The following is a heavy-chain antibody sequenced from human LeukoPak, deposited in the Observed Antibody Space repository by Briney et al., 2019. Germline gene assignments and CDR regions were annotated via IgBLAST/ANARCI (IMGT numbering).Heavy chain of an antibody. CDR2: IKQDGSER. CDR1: GFTFSRHW. CDR3: ARDGGHSTDLDY. D-gene: IGHD2-8*02. J-gene: IGHJ4*02. Sequence: GWSRRLSCATSGFTFSRHWMTWVRQAPGKGPEWVANIKQDGSERYYVHSVRGRFTISRDNAKNALYLQMNSLRAEDTAVYYCARDGGHSTDLDYWGQGILVTVSS. V-gene: IGHV3-7*01.